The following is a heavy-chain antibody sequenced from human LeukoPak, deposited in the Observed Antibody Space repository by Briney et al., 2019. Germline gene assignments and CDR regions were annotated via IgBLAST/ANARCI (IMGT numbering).Heavy chain of an antibody. Sequence: GGSLRLSCAASGFTFSSYWMHWVRQVPGKGLEWVSAISGSGGSTYYADSVKGRFTISRDNSKNTLYLQMNSLRAEDTAVYYCANSASIAVAGTPDDYWGQGTLVTVSS. V-gene: IGHV3-23*01. D-gene: IGHD6-19*01. J-gene: IGHJ4*02. CDR2: ISGSGGST. CDR3: ANSASIAVAGTPDDY. CDR1: GFTFSSYW.